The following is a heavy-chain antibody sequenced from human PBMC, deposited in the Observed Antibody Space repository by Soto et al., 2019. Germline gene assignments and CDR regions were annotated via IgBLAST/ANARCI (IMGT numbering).Heavy chain of an antibody. CDR3: ANVDAY. Sequence: PSETLSLTCAVYGGSFSGYYWSWIRQPPGKGLEWIGEINHRGSTKYNPSLKSRITISVDTSKNQFSLKLSSVTAADTAVYYCANVDAYWGQGTLDTVSS. CDR1: GGSFSGYY. D-gene: IGHD2-15*01. V-gene: IGHV4-34*01. CDR2: INHRGST. J-gene: IGHJ4*02.